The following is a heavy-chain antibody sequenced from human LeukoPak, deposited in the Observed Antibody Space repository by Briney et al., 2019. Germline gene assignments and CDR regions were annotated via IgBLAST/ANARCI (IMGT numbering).Heavy chain of an antibody. CDR3: ARDSHYYYYMDV. CDR2: IKQDGSEK. V-gene: IGHV3-7*01. Sequence: PGGSLRLSCVASGFTFSSYAMSWVRQAPGKGLEWVANIKQDGSEKYYVDSVKGRFTISRDNAKNSLYLQMNSLRAEDTAVYYCARDSHYYYYMDVWGKGTTVTVSS. CDR1: GFTFSSYA. J-gene: IGHJ6*03.